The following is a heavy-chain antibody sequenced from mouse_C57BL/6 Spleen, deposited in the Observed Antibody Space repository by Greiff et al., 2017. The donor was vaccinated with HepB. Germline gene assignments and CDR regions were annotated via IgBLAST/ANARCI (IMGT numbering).Heavy chain of an antibody. CDR1: GYAFSSSW. V-gene: IGHV1-82*01. Sequence: QVQLQQSGPELVKPGASVKISCKASGYAFSSSWMNWVKQRPGKGLEWIGRIYPGDGDTNYNGKFKGKATLTADKSSSTAYMQLSSLTSEDSAVYFCARGRNGIQFAYWGQGTLVTVSA. J-gene: IGHJ3*01. CDR2: IYPGDGDT. D-gene: IGHD2-1*01. CDR3: ARGRNGIQFAY.